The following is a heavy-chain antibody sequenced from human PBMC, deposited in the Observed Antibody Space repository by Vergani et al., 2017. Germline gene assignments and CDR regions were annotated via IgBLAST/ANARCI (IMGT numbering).Heavy chain of an antibody. V-gene: IGHV1-46*01. Sequence: QVQLVQSGAEVKKPGASVKVSCKASGYTFTSYYMHWVRQAPGQGLEWMGIINPSGGSTSYAQKFQGRVTITADESTSKAYMELSSLRSEDTAVYYCAREFGDGYYGSGSYDWFDPWGQGTLVTVSS. D-gene: IGHD3-10*01. CDR1: GYTFTSYY. CDR3: AREFGDGYYGSGSYDWFDP. CDR2: INPSGGST. J-gene: IGHJ5*02.